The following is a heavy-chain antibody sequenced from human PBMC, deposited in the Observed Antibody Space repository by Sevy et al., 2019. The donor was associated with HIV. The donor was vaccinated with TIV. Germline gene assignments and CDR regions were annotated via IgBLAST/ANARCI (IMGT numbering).Heavy chain of an antibody. V-gene: IGHV3-23*01. D-gene: IGHD2-8*01. J-gene: IGHJ4*02. CDR3: AKDRSYLRGYCNNGGRYSFDY. CDR2: ISGSGSST. CDR1: GFIFGSYG. Sequence: GGSLRLSCSASGFIFGSYGMTWVRQAPGKGLEWVSGISGSGSSTYYADSVKGRFTISRDNSKNTLYLQMNSLRGEDTAIYYCAKDRSYLRGYCNNGGRYSFDYWGQGTLVTVSS.